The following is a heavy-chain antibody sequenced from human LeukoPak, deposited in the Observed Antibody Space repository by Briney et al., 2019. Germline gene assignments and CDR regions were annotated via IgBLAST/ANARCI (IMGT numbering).Heavy chain of an antibody. D-gene: IGHD3-10*01. J-gene: IGHJ5*02. CDR2: INHSEST. CDR3: ARGFYYFGGGFGP. V-gene: IGHV4-34*01. CDR1: GGSFSGYY. Sequence: SETLSLTCAVYGGSFSGYYWSWIRQPPGKGLEWIGEINHSESTNYDPSLKSRVTVSVHTSKNQFSLKLSSVTAADTAVYYCARGFYYFGGGFGPWGQGTLVTVSS.